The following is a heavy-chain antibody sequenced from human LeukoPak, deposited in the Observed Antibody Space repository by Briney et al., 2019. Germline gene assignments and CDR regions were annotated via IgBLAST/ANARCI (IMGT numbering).Heavy chain of an antibody. J-gene: IGHJ4*02. CDR3: ARLHGSGWVAPYFDY. Sequence: GESLKISCKGSGYSFTSYWIGWVRQMPGKGLEWMGIIYPGDSDTRYSPSFQGQVTISADKSISTAYLQWSSLKASDTAMYYCARLHGSGWVAPYFDYWGQGTLVTVSS. D-gene: IGHD6-19*01. CDR2: IYPGDSDT. CDR1: GYSFTSYW. V-gene: IGHV5-51*01.